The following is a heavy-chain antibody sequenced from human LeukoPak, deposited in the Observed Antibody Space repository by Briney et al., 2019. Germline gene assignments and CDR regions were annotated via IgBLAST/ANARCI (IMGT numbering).Heavy chain of an antibody. D-gene: IGHD6-13*01. V-gene: IGHV4-31*03. CDR1: GGSISSGGYY. CDR2: IYYSGST. Sequence: PSETLSLTCTVSGGSISSGGYYWSWISQHPGKGLEWIGYIYYSGSTYYNPSLKSRVTISVDTSKNQFSLKLSSVTAADTAVYYCAREQLVRNYYYYGMDVWGQGTTVTVSS. CDR3: AREQLVRNYYYYGMDV. J-gene: IGHJ6*02.